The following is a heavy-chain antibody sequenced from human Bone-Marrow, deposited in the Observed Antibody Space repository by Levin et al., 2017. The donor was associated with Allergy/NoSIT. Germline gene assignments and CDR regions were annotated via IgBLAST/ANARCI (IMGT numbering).Heavy chain of an antibody. CDR3: ARATYFYGGVYFHH. Sequence: GESLKISCAGSGFTFSDYMSWIRQTPGKGLEWISYISTSGSTIDYADSVKGRFTISRDNAKNSLYLHMDSLSAEDTAMYYCARATYFYGGVYFHHWGQGTLVTVSS. V-gene: IGHV3-11*01. CDR1: GFTFSDY. D-gene: IGHD3-10*01. CDR2: ISTSGSTI. J-gene: IGHJ4*02.